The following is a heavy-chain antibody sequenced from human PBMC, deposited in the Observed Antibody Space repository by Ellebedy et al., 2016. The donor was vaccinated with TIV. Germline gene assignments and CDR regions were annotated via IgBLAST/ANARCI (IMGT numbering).Heavy chain of an antibody. D-gene: IGHD3-22*01. Sequence: PGGSLRLSCAASGFTFSSYAMSWVRQAPGKGLEWVSAISGSGGSTYYADSVKGRFTISRDNSKNTLYLQMNSLRAEDTAVYYCAKPDVITMIVVVSRIGAFDIWGQGTMVTVSS. CDR1: GFTFSSYA. CDR3: AKPDVITMIVVVSRIGAFDI. J-gene: IGHJ3*02. V-gene: IGHV3-23*01. CDR2: ISGSGGST.